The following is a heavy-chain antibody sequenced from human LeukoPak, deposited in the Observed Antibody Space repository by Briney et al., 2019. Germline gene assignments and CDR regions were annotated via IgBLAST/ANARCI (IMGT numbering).Heavy chain of an antibody. CDR1: GGSVSGGSYY. Sequence: SETLSLTCTVSGGSVSGGSYYWSWIRQPPGKGLEWIGYIYYSGSTNYNPSLKSRVTISVDTSKNQFSLKLSSVTAADTAVYYCASNLSGSYYNWFDPWGQGTLVTVSS. J-gene: IGHJ5*02. V-gene: IGHV4-61*01. CDR2: IYYSGST. CDR3: ASNLSGSYYNWFDP. D-gene: IGHD1-26*01.